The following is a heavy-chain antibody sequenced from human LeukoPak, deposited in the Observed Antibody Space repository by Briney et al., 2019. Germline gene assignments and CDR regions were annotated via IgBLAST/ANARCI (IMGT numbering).Heavy chain of an antibody. D-gene: IGHD3-10*01. J-gene: IGHJ4*02. CDR3: ARRMVRGVMDYFDY. CDR1: GYRFATYW. CDR2: IYPGDSDT. V-gene: IGHV5-51*01. Sequence: GGSLKTSGKGPGYRFATYWIGWGRQMPGKGLEWMVVIYPGDSDTRYSPSFQGQVTISSDKPINTAYLQWSSLKASDTAMYYCARRMVRGVMDYFDYWGQGTMVAVSS.